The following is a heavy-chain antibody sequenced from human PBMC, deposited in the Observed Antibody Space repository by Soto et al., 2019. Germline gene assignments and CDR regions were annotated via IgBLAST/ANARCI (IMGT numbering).Heavy chain of an antibody. D-gene: IGHD3-3*01. V-gene: IGHV2-5*02. CDR2: IYWDDDK. CDR1: GFSLTTSGVG. J-gene: IGHJ4*02. Sequence: QITLNESGPTQVKPRQTLTLTCTFSGFSLTTSGVGVGWIRQSPGKAPEGLALIYWDDDKRYRPSLKSRLTITKETSKNPVVLTMADLDPADTATYYCAHRVLRTVFGLVTTTAIYFDFWGQGTPVAVSS. CDR3: AHRVLRTVFGLVTTTAIYFDF.